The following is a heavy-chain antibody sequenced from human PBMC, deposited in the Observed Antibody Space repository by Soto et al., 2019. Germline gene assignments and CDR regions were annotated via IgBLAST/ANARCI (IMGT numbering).Heavy chain of an antibody. D-gene: IGHD2-8*01. Sequence: QVQLVESGGGVVQPGRSLRLSCAASGFTFSSYGMHWVRQAPGKGLEWVAVIWYDGSNKYYADSVKGRFTISRDNSKNTLYLQMNSLRAEVTAVYYGARDADCTNGVCYHAFDIWGQGTMGTVSS. CDR1: GFTFSSYG. CDR3: ARDADCTNGVCYHAFDI. V-gene: IGHV3-33*01. CDR2: IWYDGSNK. J-gene: IGHJ3*02.